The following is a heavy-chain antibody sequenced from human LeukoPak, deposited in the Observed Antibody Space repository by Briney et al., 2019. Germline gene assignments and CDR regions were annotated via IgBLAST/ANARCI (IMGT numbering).Heavy chain of an antibody. CDR3: ARWNNDWEFDY. D-gene: IGHD1/OR15-1a*01. CDR2: IKADGTDE. J-gene: IGHJ4*02. CDR1: GFTFSNSW. Sequence: GGSLRLSCAASGFTFSNSWMTWIRQAPGKGLEWVAHIKADGTDEYYVDSVKGRFTISRDNAKNSLSRQMNSLRAEDTAVYYCARWNNDWEFDYWGQGTLVSVSS. V-gene: IGHV3-7*05.